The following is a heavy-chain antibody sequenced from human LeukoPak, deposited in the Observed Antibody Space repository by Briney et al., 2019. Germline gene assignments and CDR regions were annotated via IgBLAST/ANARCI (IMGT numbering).Heavy chain of an antibody. D-gene: IGHD1-26*01. CDR2: ISPNSGGT. Sequence: ASVKVSCKASGYTFTGYYMHWVRQAPGQGLEWMGWISPNSGGTNYAQKFQGRVTMTRDTSISTAYMELSRLRSDDTAVYYCARDWEGLGEYWYFDLWGRGTLVTVSS. CDR1: GYTFTGYY. V-gene: IGHV1-2*02. J-gene: IGHJ2*01. CDR3: ARDWEGLGEYWYFDL.